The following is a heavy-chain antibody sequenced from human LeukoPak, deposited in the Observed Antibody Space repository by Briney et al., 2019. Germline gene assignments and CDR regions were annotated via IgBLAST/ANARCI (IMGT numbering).Heavy chain of an antibody. J-gene: IGHJ5*02. CDR1: GYTYTGYY. CDR3: ARLRELAAAGLYNWFDP. V-gene: IGHV1-2*02. Sequence: ASVKVSCKASGYTYTGYYMHWVRQAPGQGLEWMGWINPNSGGTNYAQKFQGRVTMTRDTSISTAYMELSRLRSDDTAVYYCARLRELAAAGLYNWFDPWGQGTLVTVSS. D-gene: IGHD6-13*01. CDR2: INPNSGGT.